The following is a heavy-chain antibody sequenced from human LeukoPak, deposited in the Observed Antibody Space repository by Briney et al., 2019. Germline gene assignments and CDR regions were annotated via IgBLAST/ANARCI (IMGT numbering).Heavy chain of an antibody. CDR3: ARGSRYDSSGYYPYYFDY. D-gene: IGHD3-22*01. V-gene: IGHV3-21*01. J-gene: IGHJ4*02. CDR2: ISSRSSYI. CDR1: GFTFSTYT. Sequence: GRSLRLSCAAPGFTFSTYTMSWVRQAPGKGLEWVSCISSRSSYIYYADSVKGRFTISRDNAKNSLYLQVSSLRAEDTAVYYCARGSRYDSSGYYPYYFDYWGQGALVTVSS.